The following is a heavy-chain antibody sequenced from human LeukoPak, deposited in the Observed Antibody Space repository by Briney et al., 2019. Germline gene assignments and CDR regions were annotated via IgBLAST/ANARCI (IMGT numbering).Heavy chain of an antibody. Sequence: PGGSLRLSCAASGFTFSGYWMSWVRQAPGKGLEWVANIKQDGSEKYYVDSVKGRFTISRDNAKNSLYLQMNSLRAEDTAVYYCARDLQYYGSGSPFDYWGQGTLVTVSS. D-gene: IGHD3-10*01. V-gene: IGHV3-7*01. CDR3: ARDLQYYGSGSPFDY. CDR2: IKQDGSEK. CDR1: GFTFSGYW. J-gene: IGHJ4*02.